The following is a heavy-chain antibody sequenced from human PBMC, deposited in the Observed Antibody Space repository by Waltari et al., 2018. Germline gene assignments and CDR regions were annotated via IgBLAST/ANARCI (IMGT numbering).Heavy chain of an antibody. J-gene: IGHJ3*01. D-gene: IGHD5-18*01. CDR3: ARLDTAPANAFDF. CDR1: GYYFPSHW. CDR2: ISPGHSET. V-gene: IGHV5-51*03. Sequence: EVQLVQSGAEVKKPGESLNISCKGFGYYFPSHWIAWVRQRPGKGLEWMGLISPGHSETGYSPSFKGEVTFSADNSFITAYLQWSSMKASDTAIYYCARLDTAPANAFDFWGQGTMVTVSS.